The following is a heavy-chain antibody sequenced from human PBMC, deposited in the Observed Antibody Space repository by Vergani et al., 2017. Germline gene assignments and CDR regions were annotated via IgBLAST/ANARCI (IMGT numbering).Heavy chain of an antibody. D-gene: IGHD5-24*01. CDR3: ARSGWRMGSLQSRWFDP. J-gene: IGHJ5*02. CDR1: GYSFTSYW. Sequence: EVQLVQSGAEVKKPGESLKISCKGSGYSFTSYWIGWVRQMPGKGLEWMGIIYPGDSDTRYRPSCQGQVTISADKSISTAYLQWSSLKASNTAMYYCARSGWRMGSLQSRWFDPWRQGTLVTVSS. CDR2: IYPGDSDT. V-gene: IGHV5-51*01.